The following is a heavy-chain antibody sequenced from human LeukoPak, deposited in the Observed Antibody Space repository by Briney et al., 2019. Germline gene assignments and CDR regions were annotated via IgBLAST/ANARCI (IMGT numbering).Heavy chain of an antibody. CDR3: AKDPTFYCSSTSCPDY. CDR2: ISGSGGST. J-gene: IGHJ4*02. CDR1: GFTFSSYA. D-gene: IGHD2-2*01. V-gene: IGHV3-23*01. Sequence: GGSLRLSCAASGFTFSSYAMSWVRQAPGKGLEWVSAISGSGGSTYYADSVKGRFTISRDNSKNTLYLQMNSLRAEDTAVYYCAKDPTFYCSSTSCPDYWGQGTLVTVSS.